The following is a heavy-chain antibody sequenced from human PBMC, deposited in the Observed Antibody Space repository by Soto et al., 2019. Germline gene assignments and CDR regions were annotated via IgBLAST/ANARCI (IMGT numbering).Heavy chain of an antibody. CDR2: ISGSGGST. J-gene: IGHJ4*02. CDR3: AKDLSPYDILTGYYPDLFDY. V-gene: IGHV3-23*01. CDR1: GFTFSSYA. Sequence: PGGSLRLSCAASGFTFSSYAMSWVRQAPGKGLEWVSAISGSGGSTYYADSVKGRFTISRDNSKNTLYLQMNSLRAEDTAVYYCAKDLSPYDILTGYYPDLFDYWGQGTLVTVSS. D-gene: IGHD3-9*01.